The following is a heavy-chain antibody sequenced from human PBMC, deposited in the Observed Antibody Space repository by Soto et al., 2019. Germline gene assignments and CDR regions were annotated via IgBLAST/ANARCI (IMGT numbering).Heavy chain of an antibody. V-gene: IGHV1-8*01. CDR3: ARFFRPFLAKALNYYYYYYGLDF. CDR2: MNPNSGNT. CDR1: GYTFTSYD. J-gene: IGHJ6*02. Sequence: GASVKVSCKASGYTFTSYDINWVRQATGQGLEWMGWMNPNSGNTGYAQKFQGRVTMTRNTSISTAYMELSSLRSEDTAVYYCARFFRPFLAKALNYYYYYYGLDFRGQGTTVTVSS. D-gene: IGHD1-7*01.